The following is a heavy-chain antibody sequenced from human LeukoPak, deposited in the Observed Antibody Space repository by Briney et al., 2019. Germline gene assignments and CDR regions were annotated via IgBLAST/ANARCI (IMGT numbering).Heavy chain of an antibody. CDR1: GYTFTSYG. V-gene: IGHV1-18*01. D-gene: IGHD3-10*01. J-gene: IGHJ6*02. CDR2: ISAYNGNT. Sequence: ASVKVSCKASGYTFTSYGISWVRQAPGQGLEWMGWISAYNGNTNYAQKLQGRVTITADKSTSTAYMELSSLRSEDTAAYYCARAWWFGELFVYYYYGMDVWGQGTTVTVSS. CDR3: ARAWWFGELFVYYYYGMDV.